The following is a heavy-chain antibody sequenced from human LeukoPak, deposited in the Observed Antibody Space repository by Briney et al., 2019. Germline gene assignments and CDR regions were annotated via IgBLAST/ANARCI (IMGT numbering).Heavy chain of an antibody. D-gene: IGHD6-19*01. J-gene: IGHJ4*02. Sequence: GGSLRLSCAASGFTFSSYAMSWVRQAPGKGLEWVSAISGSGGSTYYADSVKGRFTISRDNSKHTLYMQMNSLRAEDTAVYYCAKDGGSSGWPFDYWGQGTLVTVSS. CDR3: AKDGGSSGWPFDY. V-gene: IGHV3-23*01. CDR1: GFTFSSYA. CDR2: ISGSGGST.